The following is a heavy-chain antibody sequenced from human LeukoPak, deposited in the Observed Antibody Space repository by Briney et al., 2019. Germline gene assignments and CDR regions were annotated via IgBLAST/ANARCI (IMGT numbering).Heavy chain of an antibody. CDR1: GGSISSYY. CDR2: IYYSGST. CDR3: ARARRWNAAVEGWWFDP. D-gene: IGHD1-1*01. J-gene: IGHJ5*02. V-gene: IGHV4-59*01. Sequence: SETLSLTCTVSGGSISSYYWSWIRQPPGKGLEWIGYIYYSGSTNYNPSLKSRVTVSVDTSKNQFSLKLSSVTAADTAVYYCARARRWNAAVEGWWFDPWGQGTLVTVSS.